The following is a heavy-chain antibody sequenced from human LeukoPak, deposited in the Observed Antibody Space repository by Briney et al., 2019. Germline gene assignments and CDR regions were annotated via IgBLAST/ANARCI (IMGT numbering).Heavy chain of an antibody. CDR1: GFTFSSYA. D-gene: IGHD2-21*01. J-gene: IGHJ4*02. CDR3: AKVVVVTNKFDY. V-gene: IGHV3-23*01. CDR2: ISGSGGST. Sequence: GGSLRLSCAASGFTFSSYAMSWARQAPGKGLEWVSAISGSGGSTYYADSVKGRFTISRDNSKNTLYLQMNSLRAEDTAVYYCAKVVVVTNKFDYWGQGTLVTVSS.